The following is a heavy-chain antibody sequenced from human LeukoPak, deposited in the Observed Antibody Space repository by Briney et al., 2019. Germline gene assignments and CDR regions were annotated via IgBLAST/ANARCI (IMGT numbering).Heavy chain of an antibody. CDR3: ARDSPMYSSSWYTLGDYYYYYYMDV. Sequence: ASVKVSCKASGYNFTSYAMNWVRQAPGQGLEWMGWINTNTGNPTYAQGFTGRFVFSLDTSVSTAYLQISSLKAEDTAVYYCARDSPMYSSSWYTLGDYYYYYYMDVWGKGTTVTVSS. CDR1: GYNFTSYA. CDR2: INTNTGNP. V-gene: IGHV7-4-1*02. D-gene: IGHD6-13*01. J-gene: IGHJ6*03.